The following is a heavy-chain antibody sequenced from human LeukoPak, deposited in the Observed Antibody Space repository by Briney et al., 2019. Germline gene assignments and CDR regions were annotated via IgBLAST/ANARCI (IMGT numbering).Heavy chain of an antibody. D-gene: IGHD2/OR15-2a*01. CDR2: LYSAGNT. Sequence: GGSLRLSCAASGFTVSSNYMNWVRQAPGKGLEWVPVLYSAGNTFYADSVKGRFTISRDNSKNTLYLQMNSLRPEDTAVYYCARAREYLAIDYRGQGTLVTVSS. V-gene: IGHV3-66*02. J-gene: IGHJ4*02. CDR3: ARAREYLAIDY. CDR1: GFTVSSNY.